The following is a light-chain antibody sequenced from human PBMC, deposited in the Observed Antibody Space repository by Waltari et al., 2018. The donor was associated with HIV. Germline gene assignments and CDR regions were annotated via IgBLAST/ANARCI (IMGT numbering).Light chain of an antibody. CDR3: QQSYSTPT. V-gene: IGKV1-39*01. J-gene: IGKJ4*01. CDR1: QSIVSY. Sequence: DIQMTQSPSSLSASVGDRVTITCRASQSIVSYLNWYQQKPGKAPNLLIYTASSWQSVVPSRFSGSGSGTDFTLTISSLQPEDFATYYCQQSYSTPTFGGGTKVEIK. CDR2: TAS.